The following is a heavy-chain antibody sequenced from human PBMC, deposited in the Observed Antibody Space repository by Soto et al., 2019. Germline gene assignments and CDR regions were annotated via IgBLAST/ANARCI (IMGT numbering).Heavy chain of an antibody. CDR3: AKHTDFGSGSSWLGSDNMDTDAFDI. J-gene: IGHJ3*02. Sequence: SETLSLTYTVSGGSISSYYWSWIRQPPGKGLEWIGYIYNSGRTNYNPSLKSRVTISVDTSKNQFSLRLTSVTAADTAVYYCAKHTDFGSGSSWLGSDNMDTDAFDIWGQGTMVTVSS. CDR2: IYNSGRT. V-gene: IGHV4-59*08. CDR1: GGSISSYY. D-gene: IGHD3-10*01.